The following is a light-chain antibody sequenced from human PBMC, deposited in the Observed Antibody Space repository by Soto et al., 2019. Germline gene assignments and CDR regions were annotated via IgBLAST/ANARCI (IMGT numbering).Light chain of an antibody. CDR2: GAS. J-gene: IGKJ1*01. CDR3: MQAAHWPWT. CDR1: QSVSSSY. V-gene: IGKV3-20*01. Sequence: EIVLTQSPGTLSLTPGERATLSCRASQSVSSSYLAWYQQKPGQAPRLLIYGASSRATGIPARFSGSGSGTDFTLKISRVEAEDVGVYYCMQAAHWPWTFGQGTKVDIK.